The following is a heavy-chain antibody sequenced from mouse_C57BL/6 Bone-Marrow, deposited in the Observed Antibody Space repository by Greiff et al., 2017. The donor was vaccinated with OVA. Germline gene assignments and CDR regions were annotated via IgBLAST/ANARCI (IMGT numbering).Heavy chain of an antibody. Sequence: VKLQQPGAELVMPGASVKLSCKASGYTFTSYWMHWVKQRPGQGLEWIGEIDPSDSYTNYNQKFKGKSTLTVDKSSSTAYMQLSSLTSEDSAVYYCARSDDYDGGYAMDYWGQGTSVTVSS. D-gene: IGHD2-4*01. CDR2: IDPSDSYT. CDR1: GYTFTSYW. V-gene: IGHV1-69*01. J-gene: IGHJ4*01. CDR3: ARSDDYDGGYAMDY.